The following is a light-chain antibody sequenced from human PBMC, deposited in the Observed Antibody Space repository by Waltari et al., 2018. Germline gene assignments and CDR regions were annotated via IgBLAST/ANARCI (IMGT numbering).Light chain of an antibody. CDR2: RAS. J-gene: IGKJ1*01. CDR1: QSITNW. Sequence: DIQMTQSPSTLSASVGDRVTITCRASQSITNWFAWYQQKPGKAPKLLIYRASNLESGVPSRFSGSGSGTEITLTISSLQPDDFATYYCQQYDNYWTFGQGTKVEIK. CDR3: QQYDNYWT. V-gene: IGKV1-5*03.